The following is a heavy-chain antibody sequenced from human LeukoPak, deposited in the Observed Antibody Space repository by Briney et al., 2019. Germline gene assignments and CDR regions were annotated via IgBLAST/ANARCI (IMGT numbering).Heavy chain of an antibody. J-gene: IGHJ4*02. V-gene: IGHV3-20*04. CDR3: ARELSLYHDILTGYYPGGYPFDY. CDR1: GFTFDDYG. Sequence: GGSLRLSCAASGFTFDDYGMSWVRQAPGKGLEWVSGINWNGGSTDYADSVKGRFTISRDNAKNSLYLQMNSLRAEDTALYYCARELSLYHDILTGYYPGGYPFDYWGQGTLVTVSS. CDR2: INWNGGST. D-gene: IGHD3-9*01.